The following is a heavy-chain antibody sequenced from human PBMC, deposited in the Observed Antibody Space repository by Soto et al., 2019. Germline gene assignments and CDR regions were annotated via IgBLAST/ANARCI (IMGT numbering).Heavy chain of an antibody. CDR2: ITGTGGNT. Sequence: EVQLLESGGGLVQPGGSLRLSCAASGFPLSTYGMTWVRQAPGKGLEWVSAITGTGGNTYYVDSVKGRFTSSRDNSKNMLYLQANSLRVEDTAVYYCARIRGYWYGLDVWGQGTTVTVSS. CDR3: ARIRGYWYGLDV. J-gene: IGHJ6*02. V-gene: IGHV3-23*01. CDR1: GFPLSTYG.